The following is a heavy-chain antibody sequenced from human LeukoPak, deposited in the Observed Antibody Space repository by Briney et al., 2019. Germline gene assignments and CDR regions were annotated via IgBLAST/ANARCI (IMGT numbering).Heavy chain of an antibody. J-gene: IGHJ3*02. CDR2: IYYSGST. V-gene: IGHV4-39*07. CDR3: AGLGATEVTDDAFDI. CDR1: GGSIRSTSYY. D-gene: IGHD1-26*01. Sequence: SETLSLTCTVSGGSIRSTSYYWGWIRQPPGKGLEWIGSIYYSGSTNYNPSLKSRVTISVDTSKNQFSLKLSSVTAADTAVYYCAGLGATEVTDDAFDIWGQGTMVTVSS.